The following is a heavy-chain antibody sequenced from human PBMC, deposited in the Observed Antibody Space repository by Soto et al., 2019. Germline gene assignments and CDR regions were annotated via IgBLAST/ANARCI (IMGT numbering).Heavy chain of an antibody. V-gene: IGHV4-59*01. CDR3: ARVADCSGGSCSDY. J-gene: IGHJ4*02. Sequence: PSETLSLTCTVSGGSISSYYWSWIRQPPGKGLEWIGYIYYSGSTNYNPSLKSRVTISVDTSKNQFSLKLSSVTAADTAVYYCARVADCSGGSCSDYWGQGTLVTVSS. D-gene: IGHD2-15*01. CDR1: GGSISSYY. CDR2: IYYSGST.